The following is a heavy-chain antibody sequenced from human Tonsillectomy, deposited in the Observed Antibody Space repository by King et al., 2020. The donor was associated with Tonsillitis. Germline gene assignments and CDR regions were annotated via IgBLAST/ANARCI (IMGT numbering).Heavy chain of an antibody. Sequence: QLQESGPGLVKPSETLSLTCTVSGGSISSSSYYWGWIRQPPGKGLEWIGSIYYSGSTYYNPSLKSRVTISVDTSKNQFSLKLSSVTAEDTAVYYCASRVRGRNLFDPWGQGTLVTVSS. CDR1: GGSISSSSYY. J-gene: IGHJ5*02. CDR3: ASRVRGRNLFDP. D-gene: IGHD3-10*01. V-gene: IGHV4-39*07. CDR2: IYYSGST.